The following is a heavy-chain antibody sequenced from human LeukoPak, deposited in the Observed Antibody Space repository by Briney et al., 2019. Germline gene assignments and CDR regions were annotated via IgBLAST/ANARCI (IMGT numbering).Heavy chain of an antibody. J-gene: IGHJ3*02. V-gene: IGHV4-59*01. CDR2: IYYSGNT. D-gene: IGHD2-21*01. CDR3: ARGGLHIASAFDI. CDR1: SGSISSYY. Sequence: SETLSLTCTVSSGSISSYYWSWIRQPPGKGLHWIGYIYYSGNTNYNPSLKSRVSISVDTSKNQFSLKLSSVTAADTAVYYCARGGLHIASAFDIWGQGTMVTVSS.